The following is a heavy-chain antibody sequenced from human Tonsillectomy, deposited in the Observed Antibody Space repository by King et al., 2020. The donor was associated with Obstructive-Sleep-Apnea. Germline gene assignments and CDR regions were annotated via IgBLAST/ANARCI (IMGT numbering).Heavy chain of an antibody. J-gene: IGHJ6*02. Sequence: VQLQESGPGLVKPSQTLSLTCTVSGGSISSGGYYWSWIRQHPGKGLEWIGYIYYSGSTDYNPSLKSRVTISVDTSKNQFSLKLSSVTAADTAVYYCARTLPSEMGDGYYYYGMDVWGQGTTVTVSS. D-gene: IGHD3-16*01. V-gene: IGHV4-31*03. CDR3: ARTLPSEMGDGYYYYGMDV. CDR1: GGSISSGGYY. CDR2: IYYSGST.